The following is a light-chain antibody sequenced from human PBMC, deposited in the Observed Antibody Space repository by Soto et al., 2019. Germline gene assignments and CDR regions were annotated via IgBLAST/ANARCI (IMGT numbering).Light chain of an antibody. J-gene: IGKJ1*01. CDR2: AAS. CDR3: LQDYGDSWT. V-gene: IGKV1-6*01. Sequence: QMTQSASSLSASVGEKIIITCRASLDVGGDVSWYQQKPGQAPKLLIYAASNLYTGVPSRFSGSRSGTEFTLTISSLQPEDFASYYCLQDYGDSWTFGQGTKVE. CDR1: LDVGGD.